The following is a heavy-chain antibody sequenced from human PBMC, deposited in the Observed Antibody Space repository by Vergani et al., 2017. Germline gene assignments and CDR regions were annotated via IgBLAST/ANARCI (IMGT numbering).Heavy chain of an antibody. CDR3: ARAPRSSGYFFDY. CDR2: ISYDGSNK. J-gene: IGHJ4*02. CDR1: GFTFSSYA. D-gene: IGHD3-22*01. Sequence: QVQLVESGGGVVQPGRSLRLSCAASGFTFSSYAMHWVRQAPGKGLEWVAVISYDGSNKYYADSVKGRFTSSRDNSKNTLYLQMNSLRAEDTAVYYCARAPRSSGYFFDYWGQGTLVTVSS. V-gene: IGHV3-30-3*01.